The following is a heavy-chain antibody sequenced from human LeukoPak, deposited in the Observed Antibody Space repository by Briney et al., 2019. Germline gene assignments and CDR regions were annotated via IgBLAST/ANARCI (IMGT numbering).Heavy chain of an antibody. D-gene: IGHD3-10*01. CDR3: ARSRGLDVHYYYYMDV. J-gene: IGHJ6*03. Sequence: GGSLRLSCAASGFTFSSYAVHWVRQAPGKGLEYVSAITSDGGRTYYANPVKGRFTISRDNSKNTLYLQMGSLRAEDMAVYYCARSRGLDVHYYYYMDVWGKGTTVTVSS. CDR1: GFTFSSYA. CDR2: ITSDGGRT. V-gene: IGHV3-64*01.